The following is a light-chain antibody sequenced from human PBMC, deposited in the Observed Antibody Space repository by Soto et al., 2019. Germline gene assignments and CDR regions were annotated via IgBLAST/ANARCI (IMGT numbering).Light chain of an antibody. Sequence: DLQMTQSPSSLSASVGDRVTITCRASQSISTYLNWYQQKPGKAPKVLIYAASNLQSGVPSSFSGSGSGTDFTLTISSLQPEDFATYYCQQSYSTPWTFGQGTKVEIK. CDR1: QSISTY. CDR3: QQSYSTPWT. CDR2: AAS. V-gene: IGKV1-39*01. J-gene: IGKJ1*01.